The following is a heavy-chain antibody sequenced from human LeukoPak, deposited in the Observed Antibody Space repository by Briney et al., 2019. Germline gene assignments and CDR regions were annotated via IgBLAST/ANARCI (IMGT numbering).Heavy chain of an antibody. Sequence: GRSLRLSCAASGFTFSSYVMHWVRQAPGKGLEWVAVIWYDGSNQYYSDSVKGRFTISRDNSKNTLYLQMNSLRAEDTAVYYCARDPSRNWSPFGYWGQGTLVTVSS. CDR1: GFTFSSYV. CDR2: IWYDGSNQ. D-gene: IGHD1-1*01. V-gene: IGHV3-33*01. J-gene: IGHJ4*02. CDR3: ARDPSRNWSPFGY.